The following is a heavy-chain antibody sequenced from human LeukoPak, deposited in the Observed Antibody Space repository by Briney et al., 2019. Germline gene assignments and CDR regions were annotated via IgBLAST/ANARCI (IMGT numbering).Heavy chain of an antibody. CDR3: ASIPVTVTDYHFDY. CDR2: IHHSGRT. D-gene: IGHD4-17*01. CDR1: GYSISSDYY. Sequence: SETLSLTCTVSGYSISSDYYWGWIRQPPGKGLEWIGSIHHSGRTYYNPSLKSRVTISVDTSKNQFSLKLSSVTAADTAVYYCASIPVTVTDYHFDYWGQGTLVTVSS. J-gene: IGHJ4*02. V-gene: IGHV4-38-2*02.